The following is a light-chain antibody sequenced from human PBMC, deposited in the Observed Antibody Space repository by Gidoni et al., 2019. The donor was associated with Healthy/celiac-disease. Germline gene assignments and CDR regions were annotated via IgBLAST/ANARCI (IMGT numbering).Light chain of an antibody. CDR1: SSNIGANYD. V-gene: IGLV1-40*01. Sequence: QSVLTQPPSVSGAPGQRVPISCTGSSSNIGANYDVHWYQQLPGTAPKLLIFGNTNRPSGVPDRFSGSKSDTSASLAITGLQAEDEADYYCQSYDSSLSGSRVFGGGTKLTVL. CDR2: GNT. CDR3: QSYDSSLSGSRV. J-gene: IGLJ2*01.